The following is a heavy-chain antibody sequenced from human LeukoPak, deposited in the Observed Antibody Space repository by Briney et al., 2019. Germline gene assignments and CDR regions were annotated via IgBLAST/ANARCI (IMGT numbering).Heavy chain of an antibody. CDR3: AKGVFGVNRAFDY. D-gene: IGHD3-3*01. Sequence: PGGSLRLPCEASGFTLNTCAMSWVRQAPGKGLEWVSAISESGSGTYYADSVKGRFTISRDNSKNTLYLQMNSLRVDDTALYYCAKGVFGVNRAFDYWGQGTLVTVSS. J-gene: IGHJ4*02. V-gene: IGHV3-23*01. CDR1: GFTLNTCA. CDR2: ISESGSGT.